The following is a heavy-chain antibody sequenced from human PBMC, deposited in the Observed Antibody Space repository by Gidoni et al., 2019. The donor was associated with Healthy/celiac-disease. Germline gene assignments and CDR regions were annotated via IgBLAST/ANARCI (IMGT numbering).Heavy chain of an antibody. CDR2: IYSGGST. J-gene: IGHJ3*02. V-gene: IGHV3-66*02. D-gene: IGHD3-22*01. CDR1: GFTVSSNY. CDR3: ARDPGYDSDAFDI. Sequence: EVQLVESGGGLVQPGGSLRLSCAASGFTVSSNYMSWVRQAPGKGLEWVSVIYSGGSTYYADSVKGRFTISRDNSKNTLYLQMNSLRAEDTAVYYCARDPGYDSDAFDIWGQGTMVTVSS.